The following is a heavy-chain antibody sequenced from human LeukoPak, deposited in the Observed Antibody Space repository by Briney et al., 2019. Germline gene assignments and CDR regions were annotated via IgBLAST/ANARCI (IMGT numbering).Heavy chain of an antibody. D-gene: IGHD6-13*01. CDR1: GYDFTSVG. CDR3: ARRRLDSSWCFDY. Sequence: GASVKVSCKASGYDFTSVGITWVRRAPGQGLEWMAWISGNNANTKYAQKVQGRVTVTTDTSTSTAYMELGSLTSDDTAVYYCARRRLDSSWCFDYWGQGTLVTVSS. V-gene: IGHV1-18*01. J-gene: IGHJ4*02. CDR2: ISGNNANT.